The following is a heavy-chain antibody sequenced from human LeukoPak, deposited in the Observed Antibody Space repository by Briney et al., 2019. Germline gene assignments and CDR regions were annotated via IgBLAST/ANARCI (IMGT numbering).Heavy chain of an antibody. Sequence: SVKVSCKASGGTFSSYAVSWVRQTPGQGLEWMGGIIPIFGTANYAQKFQGRVTITADESTSTAYMELSSLRSEDTAVYYCARDREDIVGATAFDYWGQGTLVTVSS. CDR2: IIPIFGTA. D-gene: IGHD1-26*01. J-gene: IGHJ4*02. V-gene: IGHV1-69*13. CDR1: GGTFSSYA. CDR3: ARDREDIVGATAFDY.